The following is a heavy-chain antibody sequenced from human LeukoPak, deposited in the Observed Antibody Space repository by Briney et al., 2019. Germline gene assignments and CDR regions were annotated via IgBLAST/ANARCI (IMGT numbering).Heavy chain of an antibody. Sequence: GGSLRLSCAASGFTFSSYAMHWVRQAPGKGLEWVAVISYDGSNKYYADSVKGRFTISRDNSKNTLYLQMNSLRAEDTAVYYCARHVRFGESSYDYWGQGTLVTVSS. D-gene: IGHD3-10*01. CDR1: GFTFSSYA. V-gene: IGHV3-30*04. CDR3: ARHVRFGESSYDY. J-gene: IGHJ4*02. CDR2: ISYDGSNK.